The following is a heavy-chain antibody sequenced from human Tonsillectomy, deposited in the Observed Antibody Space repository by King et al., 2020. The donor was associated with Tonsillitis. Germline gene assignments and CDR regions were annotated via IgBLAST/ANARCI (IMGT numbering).Heavy chain of an antibody. CDR2: IRDDGSNE. Sequence: VQLVESGGGVVQPGGSLRLSCAASGFTFSTYGMQWVRQAPGKGLEWVAFIRDDGSNENYIDYVKGRFTISRDISKNTLYLQMNSLRAEDRAVFYCARDWSPFSSSSGYHYGMDVWGQGTTVTVSS. D-gene: IGHD6-6*01. CDR3: ARDWSPFSSSSGYHYGMDV. CDR1: GFTFSTYG. V-gene: IGHV3-30*02. J-gene: IGHJ6*02.